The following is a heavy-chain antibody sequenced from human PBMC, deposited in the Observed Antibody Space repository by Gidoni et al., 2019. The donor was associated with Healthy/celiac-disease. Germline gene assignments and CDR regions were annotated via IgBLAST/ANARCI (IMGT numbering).Heavy chain of an antibody. D-gene: IGHD1-26*01. V-gene: IGHV1-69*01. CDR1: GGTFSSYA. CDR3: AATSPHRGSSPNYYGMDV. J-gene: IGHJ6*02. Sequence: QVQLVQSGAEVKKPGSSVKVSCKASGGTFSSYAISWVRQAPGQGLEWMGGIIPIFGTANYAQKFQGRVTITADESTSTAYMELSSLRSEDTAVYYCAATSPHRGSSPNYYGMDVWGQGTTVTVSS. CDR2: IIPIFGTA.